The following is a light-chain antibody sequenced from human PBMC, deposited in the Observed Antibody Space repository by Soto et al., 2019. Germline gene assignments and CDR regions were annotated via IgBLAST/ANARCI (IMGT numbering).Light chain of an antibody. J-gene: IGKJ1*01. CDR2: QAS. CDR3: QQYNSYWT. V-gene: IGKV1-5*03. Sequence: DIQMTQAHSILSASLGDRVAIACRASQSISAWVAWYQQKPGKAPKLLIYQASLLESGVPSRFSGSGSGTEFTLTISSLQPDDFATYYCQQYNSYWTFGQGTKVDI. CDR1: QSISAW.